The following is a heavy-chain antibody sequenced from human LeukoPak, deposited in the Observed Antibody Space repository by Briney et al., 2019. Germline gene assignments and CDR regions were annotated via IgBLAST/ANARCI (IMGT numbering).Heavy chain of an antibody. V-gene: IGHV3-30*18. CDR1: GFPFHDHD. Sequence: GGSLGLSCVASGFPFHDHDMYWVRQAPGKGLEWVALISHGGGKEHYAESVKGRFTISRDNSRNTVYLQMSSLRSDDTAMYYCAKTLDGFWPQFDFWGQGTLLTVSS. CDR3: AKTLDGFWPQFDF. D-gene: IGHD5-24*01. J-gene: IGHJ4*02. CDR2: ISHGGGKE.